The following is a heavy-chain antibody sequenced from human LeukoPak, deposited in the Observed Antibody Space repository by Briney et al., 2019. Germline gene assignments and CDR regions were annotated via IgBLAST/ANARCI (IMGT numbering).Heavy chain of an antibody. D-gene: IGHD3-22*01. CDR2: IKQDGSEK. J-gene: IGHJ4*02. Sequence: GGSLRLSCAASGFTFSSYWMSWVRQAPRKGLEWVANIKQDGSEKYYVDSVKGRFTISRDNAKNSLYLQMNSLRAEDTAVYYCARVRGDSSGYSPYYFDYWGQGTLVTVSS. CDR1: GFTFSSYW. V-gene: IGHV3-7*01. CDR3: ARVRGDSSGYSPYYFDY.